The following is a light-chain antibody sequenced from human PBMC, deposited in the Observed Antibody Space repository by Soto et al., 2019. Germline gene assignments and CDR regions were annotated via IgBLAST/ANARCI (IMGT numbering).Light chain of an antibody. V-gene: IGLV8-61*01. J-gene: IGLJ3*02. Sequence: QAVVTQDPSFSVSPGRTVTLTCGLSSGSVSTSYYPSWHQQTPGQAPRTLIYSTNTRSSGVPDRFSGSILGNKAALTITGAQADDETDYYCALYMGSGIGVFGGGTKVTVL. CDR2: STN. CDR1: SGSVSTSYY. CDR3: ALYMGSGIGV.